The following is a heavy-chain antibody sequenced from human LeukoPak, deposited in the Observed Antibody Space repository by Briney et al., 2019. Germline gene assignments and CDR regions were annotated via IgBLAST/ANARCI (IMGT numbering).Heavy chain of an antibody. D-gene: IGHD2-2*01. J-gene: IGHJ6*02. CDR1: GYTFTRYY. Sequence: GASVKVSCKASGYTFTRYYMHWVRQAPGQGLEWMGIINPSGGNTSYAQKFQGRLTMTRDTSTSTVCMELSSLRSEDTAVYYCARELVVVPVAPKTDGLGVWGQGTTVIVSS. V-gene: IGHV1-46*01. CDR2: INPSGGNT. CDR3: ARELVVVPVAPKTDGLGV.